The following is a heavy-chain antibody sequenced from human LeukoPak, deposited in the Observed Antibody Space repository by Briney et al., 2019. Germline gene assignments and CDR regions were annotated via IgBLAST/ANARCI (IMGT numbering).Heavy chain of an antibody. CDR2: ISSSSSYI. CDR3: ARGGLPVLLWFGEPFDY. D-gene: IGHD3-10*01. J-gene: IGHJ4*02. V-gene: IGHV3-21*01. Sequence: GGSLRLSCAASGFTFSSYSMIWVRQAPGKGLEWVSSISSSSSYIYYSDSVKGRFTISRDNAKNSLYLQMNSLRAEDTAVYYCARGGLPVLLWFGEPFDYWGQGTLVTVSS. CDR1: GFTFSSYS.